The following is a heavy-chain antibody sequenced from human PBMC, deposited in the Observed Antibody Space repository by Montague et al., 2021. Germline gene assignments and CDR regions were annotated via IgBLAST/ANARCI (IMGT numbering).Heavy chain of an antibody. CDR3: ARSLYCKGGSCYSGFDP. CDR2: FYYNGST. D-gene: IGHD2-15*01. Sequence: TLSLTCTVSGGSISTTSYYWGWIRQPPGKGLEFIGVFYYNGSTYHNPSLKSRVTVSIDTSKNQFSLKLSSVTAADTAVYYCARSLYCKGGSCYSGFDPWGQGTLVTVSS. CDR1: GGSISTTSYY. J-gene: IGHJ5*02. V-gene: IGHV4-39*01.